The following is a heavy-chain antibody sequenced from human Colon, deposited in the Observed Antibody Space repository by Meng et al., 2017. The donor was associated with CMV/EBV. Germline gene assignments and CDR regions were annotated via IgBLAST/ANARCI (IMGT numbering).Heavy chain of an antibody. CDR2: ISRSGDII. D-gene: IGHD2-2*02. J-gene: IGHJ6*02. CDR1: GFTFSTCT. CDR3: ARIGYCGSTSCYSYYGMDV. Sequence: GESLKISCAASGFTFSTCTMTWVRQAPGKGLEWVSYISRSGDIIYDAESVKGRFTISRDNAKNALYLQMNSLRAEDTAVYYCARIGYCGSTSCYSYYGMDVWGQGTTVTVSS. V-gene: IGHV3-48*03.